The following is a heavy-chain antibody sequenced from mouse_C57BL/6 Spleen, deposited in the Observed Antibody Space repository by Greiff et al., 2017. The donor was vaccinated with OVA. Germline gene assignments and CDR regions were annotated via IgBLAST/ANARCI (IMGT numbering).Heavy chain of an antibody. V-gene: IGHV1-59*01. CDR3: ARRDYYGSSSY. Sequence: VQLQQPGAELVRPGTSVKLSCKASGYTFTSYWMHWVKQRPGQGLEWIGVIDPSDSYTNYNQKFKGKATLTVDTSSSTAYMQLSSLTSEDSAVYYCARRDYYGSSSYWGQGTTLTVSS. CDR1: GYTFTSYW. D-gene: IGHD1-1*01. CDR2: IDPSDSYT. J-gene: IGHJ2*01.